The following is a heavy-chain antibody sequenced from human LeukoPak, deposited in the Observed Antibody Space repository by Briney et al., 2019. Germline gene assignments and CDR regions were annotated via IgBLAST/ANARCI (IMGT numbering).Heavy chain of an antibody. D-gene: IGHD6-19*01. J-gene: IGHJ4*02. CDR3: PSAPSWPWLPYLDY. CDR2: IYHSGST. V-gene: IGHV4-4*02. CDR1: RGSISSSNW. Sequence: SETLSLTCAVSRGSISSSNWWSGVRQPPGKGLEWIGEIYHSGSTNYNPSLKSRVTISVDKSKNQFSLKLSSVTAADTAVYYCPSAPSWPWLPYLDYWGKGTLVTVSS.